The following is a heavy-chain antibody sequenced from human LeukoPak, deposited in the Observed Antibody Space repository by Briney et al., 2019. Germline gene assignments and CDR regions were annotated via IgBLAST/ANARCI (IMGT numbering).Heavy chain of an antibody. CDR3: ARDPSNTSGSKTWSDP. CDR1: GYTFTSYE. D-gene: IGHD2-2*01. V-gene: IGHV1-8*01. Sequence: ASVKVSCKVSGYTFTSYEINWVRQATGQGLEWMGWMNLNRGNTGYAQKFQGRVTMTRRTSIDTAHMELGSLRSQDTAVYYCARDPSNTSGSKTWSDPYGQGTLVTVSS. J-gene: IGHJ5*02. CDR2: MNLNRGNT.